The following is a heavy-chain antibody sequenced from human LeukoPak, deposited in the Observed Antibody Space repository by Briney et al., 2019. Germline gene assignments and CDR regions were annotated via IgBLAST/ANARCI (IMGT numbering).Heavy chain of an antibody. D-gene: IGHD5-24*01. V-gene: IGHV3-7*01. CDR3: AREPTRHRDGHSAFDI. Sequence: PGGSLRLSCAASGFTFSDYWMTWVRQAPGKGLEWVANIRQDGSEKYFVDSVKGRFTISRDNAKNSLYLQMNSLRAEDTAVYYCAREPTRHRDGHSAFDIWGQGTMVTVSS. CDR2: IRQDGSEK. J-gene: IGHJ3*02. CDR1: GFTFSDYW.